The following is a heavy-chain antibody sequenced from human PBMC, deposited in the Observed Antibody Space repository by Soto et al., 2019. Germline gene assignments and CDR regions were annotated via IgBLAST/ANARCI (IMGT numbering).Heavy chain of an antibody. D-gene: IGHD6-6*01. CDR1: GYTFTSYG. J-gene: IGHJ6*02. Sequence: GASVKVSCKASGYTFTSYGISWVRQAPGQGLEWMGWISAYNGNTNYAQKLQGRVTMTTDTSTSTAYMELRSLRSDDTAVYYCARDRAPGGGSSSPPLYYYYGMDVWGQGTTVTVSS. CDR2: ISAYNGNT. CDR3: ARDRAPGGGSSSPPLYYYYGMDV. V-gene: IGHV1-18*01.